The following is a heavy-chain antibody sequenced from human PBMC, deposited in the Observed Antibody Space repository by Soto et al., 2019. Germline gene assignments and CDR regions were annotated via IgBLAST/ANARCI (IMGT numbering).Heavy chain of an antibody. V-gene: IGHV4-31*03. Sequence: QVQLQESGPGLVKPSQTLSLTCTVSGGSISSGGYYWSWIRQHPGKGLEWIGYIYYSGSTYYNPSLKCRVTISVDTSKNQFSLKLSSVTAADTAVYYCARAVGCSSTSCYRGWFDPWGQGTLVTVSS. CDR2: IYYSGST. CDR1: GGSISSGGYY. CDR3: ARAVGCSSTSCYRGWFDP. J-gene: IGHJ5*02. D-gene: IGHD2-2*02.